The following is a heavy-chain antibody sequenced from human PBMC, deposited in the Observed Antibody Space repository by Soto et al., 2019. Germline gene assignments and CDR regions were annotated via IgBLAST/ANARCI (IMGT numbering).Heavy chain of an antibody. V-gene: IGHV4-34*01. CDR1: GGSFSGYY. D-gene: IGHD3-3*01. CDR2: INHSGST. CDR3: ARGGRRFLEWLLFPWFEP. Sequence: SETLSLTCAVYGGSFSGYYWSGIRQPPGKGLEWIGEINHSGSTNYNPSLKSRVTISVDTSKNQFSLKLSSVTAADTAVYYCARGGRRFLEWLLFPWFEPWCQGPLVT. J-gene: IGHJ5*02.